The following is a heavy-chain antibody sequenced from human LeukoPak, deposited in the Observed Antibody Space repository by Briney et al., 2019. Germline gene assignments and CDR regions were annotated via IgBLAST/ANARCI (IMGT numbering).Heavy chain of an antibody. J-gene: IGHJ4*01. D-gene: IGHD1-14*01. CDR2: IYYTGST. CDR1: GGSMSSYY. V-gene: IGHV4-59*01. CDR3: ARDKGPGGYFNY. Sequence: PSETLSLTCTVSGGSMSSYYWSWIRQPPGKGLEWIGYIYYTGSTNYNPSLKSRVTISVDTSKNQLSLKLSSVTAADTAVYYCARDKGPGGYFNYWGHGTLVTVSS.